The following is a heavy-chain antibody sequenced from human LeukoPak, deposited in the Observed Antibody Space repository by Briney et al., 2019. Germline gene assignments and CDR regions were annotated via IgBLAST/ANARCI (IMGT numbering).Heavy chain of an antibody. CDR1: GFTFSSYW. V-gene: IGHV3-74*01. J-gene: IGHJ6*03. D-gene: IGHD3-3*01. CDR2: INTDGSST. CDR3: ARADTIFGVVIFYYYYMDV. Sequence: GGSLRLSCAASGFTFSSYWMHWVRQAPGKGLVWVSRINTDGSSTSYADSVKGRFTISRDNAKNTLYLQMNSLRAEDTAVYYCARADTIFGVVIFYYYYMDVWGKGTTVTVSS.